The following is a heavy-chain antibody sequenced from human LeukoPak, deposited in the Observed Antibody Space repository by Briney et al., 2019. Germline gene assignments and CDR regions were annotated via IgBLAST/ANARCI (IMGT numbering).Heavy chain of an antibody. CDR3: ARGGSRVVTYGNFDY. Sequence: ASVKVSCKASGYTFPNYGITWVRQAPGQGLEWMGWISSYSGNTNYAQKLQGRVTMTTDTSTSTAYMELRSLISDDTAVYYCARGGSRVVTYGNFDYWGQGTLVTVSS. V-gene: IGHV1-18*01. CDR2: ISSYSGNT. D-gene: IGHD2-21*02. CDR1: GYTFPNYG. J-gene: IGHJ4*02.